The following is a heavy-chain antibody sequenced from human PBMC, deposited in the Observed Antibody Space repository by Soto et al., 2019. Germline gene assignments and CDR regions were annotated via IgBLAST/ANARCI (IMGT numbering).Heavy chain of an antibody. J-gene: IGHJ4*02. CDR2: IYYSGTT. CDR1: GGSISGGGNY. V-gene: IGHV4-31*03. Sequence: QVQLQESGPGLVKSSQTLSLTCTVSGGSISGGGNYWNWIRQRPGKGLEWIGYIYYSGTTFYNPSLKSRVSMSVDMSQNQFSLRLNSVTAADTAVYFCARTPYYFDSSGYYYFDNWGQGTLVTVSS. D-gene: IGHD3-22*01. CDR3: ARTPYYFDSSGYYYFDN.